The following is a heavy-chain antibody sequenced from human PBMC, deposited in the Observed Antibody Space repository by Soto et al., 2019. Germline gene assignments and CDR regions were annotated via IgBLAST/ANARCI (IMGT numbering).Heavy chain of an antibody. V-gene: IGHV1-69*02. J-gene: IGHJ5*02. CDR1: GGTFSSYT. Sequence: ASVKLSCKASGGTFSSYTISWVRQAPGQGLEWMGRIIPILGIANYAQKFQGRVTITADKSTSTAYMELSSLRSEDTAVYYCARGGIAAAGNLWFDLWGQGTPVTVSA. D-gene: IGHD6-13*01. CDR3: ARGGIAAAGNLWFDL. CDR2: IIPILGIA.